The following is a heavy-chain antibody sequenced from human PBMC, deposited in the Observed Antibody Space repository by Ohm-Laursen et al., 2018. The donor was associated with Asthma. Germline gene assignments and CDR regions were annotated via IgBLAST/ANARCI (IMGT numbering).Heavy chain of an antibody. CDR2: ISYDGSNK. CDR3: ARGIRVGIVGAVGGMDV. V-gene: IGHV3-30-3*01. CDR1: GFTFSSYA. D-gene: IGHD1-26*01. J-gene: IGHJ6*02. Sequence: RSLRLSCTASGFTFSSYAMHWVRQAPGKGLEWVAVISYDGSNKYYADSVKGRFTISRDNSKNTLYLQMNSLRAEDTAVYYCARGIRVGIVGAVGGMDVWGQGTTVAVSS.